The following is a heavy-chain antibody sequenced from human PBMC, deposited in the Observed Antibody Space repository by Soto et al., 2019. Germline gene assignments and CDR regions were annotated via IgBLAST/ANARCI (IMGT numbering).Heavy chain of an antibody. CDR3: ANVYGGKMVY. J-gene: IGHJ4*02. D-gene: IGHD2-15*01. CDR1: GYTFTSYG. CDR2: ISAYNGNT. V-gene: IGHV1-18*04. Sequence: ASVKVSCKASGYTFTSYGISWVRQAPGQGLGWMGWISAYNGNTNYAQKLQGRVTMTTDTSTSTAYMELRSLRSNDTAVYYCANVYGGKMVYWGQGSLGTVYS.